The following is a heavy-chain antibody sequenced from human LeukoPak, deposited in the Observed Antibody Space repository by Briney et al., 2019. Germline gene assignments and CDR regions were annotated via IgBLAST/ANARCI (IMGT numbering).Heavy chain of an antibody. CDR1: GFTFSSYA. J-gene: IGHJ6*03. Sequence: GGSLRLSCAASGFTFSSYAMSWVRQAPGKGLEWVSYISSSGSTIYYADSVKGRFTISRDNAKNSLYLQMNSLRAEDTAVYYCARETRRGYSYELYYYYMDVWGKGTTVTISS. CDR3: ARETRRGYSYELYYYYMDV. CDR2: ISSSGSTI. D-gene: IGHD5-18*01. V-gene: IGHV3-48*03.